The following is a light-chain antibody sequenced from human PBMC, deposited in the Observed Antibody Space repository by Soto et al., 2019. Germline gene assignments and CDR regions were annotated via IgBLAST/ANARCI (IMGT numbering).Light chain of an antibody. Sequence: IQMTQSPSSLSASVGDRVTITCRASQGIGNDLGWYQQKPGKAPKLLIYAASNLQSGVPSRFSGSGSGTEFTLTISSLQPEDFATYYCQQLNSYPLTFGGGTKVDIK. CDR3: QQLNSYPLT. CDR1: QGIGND. CDR2: AAS. J-gene: IGKJ4*01. V-gene: IGKV1-17*01.